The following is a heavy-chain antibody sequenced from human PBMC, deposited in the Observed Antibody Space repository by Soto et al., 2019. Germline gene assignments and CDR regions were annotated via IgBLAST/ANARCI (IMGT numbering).Heavy chain of an antibody. CDR1: ALTVSSNY. CDR2: IYSGGST. J-gene: IGHJ6*02. Sequence: GGSLRLCCAASALTVSSNYMSWVRQAPGKGLEWVSVIYSGGSTYYADSVKGRFTISRDNSKNTLYLQMNSLRAEDTAVYYCAYSSSWYDYYYYGIDVWGQGT. CDR3: AYSSSWYDYYYYGIDV. D-gene: IGHD6-13*01. V-gene: IGHV3-66*01.